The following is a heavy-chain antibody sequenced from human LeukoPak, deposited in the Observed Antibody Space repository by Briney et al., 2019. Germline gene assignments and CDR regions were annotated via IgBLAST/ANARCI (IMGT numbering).Heavy chain of an antibody. Sequence: GGSLRLSCAASGFTFSSYEMNWVRQAPGKGPEWVSYISSSGRYIDYADSVKGRFTISRDNAKNSLFLQMSSLRAEDTAVYYCARAGDPDYWGQGTLVTVSS. CDR2: ISSSGRYI. V-gene: IGHV3-48*03. J-gene: IGHJ4*02. D-gene: IGHD3-10*01. CDR1: GFTFSSYE. CDR3: ARAGDPDY.